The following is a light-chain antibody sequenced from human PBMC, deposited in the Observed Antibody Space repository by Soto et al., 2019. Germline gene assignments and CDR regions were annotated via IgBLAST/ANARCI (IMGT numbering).Light chain of an antibody. CDR1: QSVSNI. CDR2: YAS. CDR3: QHFNDWPPIT. Sequence: EIMITQTPVTLSVSPGERATLSCRASQSVSNILAWYQQKPGQAPRIIIYYASTRATGIPARFSGSGSGTEFTLTISSLQSEDFALYYCQHFNDWPPITFGQGTRLEIK. V-gene: IGKV3-15*01. J-gene: IGKJ5*01.